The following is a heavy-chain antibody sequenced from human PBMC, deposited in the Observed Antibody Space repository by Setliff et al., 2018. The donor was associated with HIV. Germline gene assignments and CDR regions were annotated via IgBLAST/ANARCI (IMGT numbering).Heavy chain of an antibody. CDR2: IHYSGDT. CDR1: GVSISNGVYF. J-gene: IGHJ3*02. Sequence: SETLSLTCSVSGVSISNGVYFWSWLRQHPGKGLEWVGYIHYSGDTYYNPSLKSRVTISVDTSENRFSLTLNSVTAADTAVYYCATEMAAIRQDAFDIWGLGTRVTVS. CDR3: ATEMAAIRQDAFDI. V-gene: IGHV4-31*03. D-gene: IGHD6-19*01.